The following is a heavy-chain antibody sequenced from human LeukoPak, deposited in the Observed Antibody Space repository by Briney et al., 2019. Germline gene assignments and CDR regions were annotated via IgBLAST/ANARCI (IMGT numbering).Heavy chain of an antibody. CDR3: ARGPAPIPMDV. CDR2: IYYSGST. J-gene: IGHJ6*03. Sequence: SETLSLTCTVSGGSICSHYWSWIRQPPGKGLEWIGYIYYSGSTNYNPSLKSRVTISVDTSKNQFSLKLSSVTAADTAVYYCARGPAPIPMDVWGKGTTVTVSS. D-gene: IGHD2-2*02. V-gene: IGHV4-59*11. CDR1: GGSICSHY.